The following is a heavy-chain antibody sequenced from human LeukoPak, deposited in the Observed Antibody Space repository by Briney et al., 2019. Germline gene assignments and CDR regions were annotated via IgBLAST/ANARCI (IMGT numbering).Heavy chain of an antibody. J-gene: IGHJ6*03. Sequence: RGTLRLSCAQPGFSPRIDGMSWVRHAPGEGREWVSAISGSVGSTYYADSVRGGFTISRDNSKNTLYLQMNSLRAEDTAVYYCARVLRYCSGGNCYSGGLGYMDVWGKGTTVTISS. D-gene: IGHD2-15*01. CDR2: ISGSVGST. CDR3: ARVLRYCSGGNCYSGGLGYMDV. CDR1: GFSPRIDG. V-gene: IGHV3-23*01.